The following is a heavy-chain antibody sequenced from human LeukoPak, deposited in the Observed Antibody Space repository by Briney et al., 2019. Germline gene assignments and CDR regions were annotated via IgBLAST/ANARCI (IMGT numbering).Heavy chain of an antibody. V-gene: IGHV1-2*02. CDR1: GYTFTAYY. J-gene: IGHJ3*01. CDR2: INPDSGGT. Sequence: ASVKVSCKASGYTFTAYYMHWVRQAPGQGLEWMGWINPDSGGTNYAQRFQGRVTMTRDTSISTAYMELSRLRSDDTAVYYCARGDIVVVVAATGAFDVWGQGTMVTVSS. CDR3: ARGDIVVVVAATGAFDV. D-gene: IGHD2-15*01.